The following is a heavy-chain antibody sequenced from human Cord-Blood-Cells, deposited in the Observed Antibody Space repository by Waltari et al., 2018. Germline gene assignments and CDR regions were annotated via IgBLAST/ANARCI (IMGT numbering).Heavy chain of an antibody. Sequence: QVQLQQWGAGLLKPSETLSLTCAVYGGSFSGYYWSWIRQPPGKGLEWIGEINHSGSTNYNTSLKRGVTISVDTSKNQFSLKLSSVTAADTAVYYCARGGGYYYDSSGYYYYYGMDVWGQGTTVTVSS. CDR1: GGSFSGYY. CDR3: ARGGGYYYDSSGYYYYYGMDV. CDR2: INHSGST. V-gene: IGHV4-34*01. D-gene: IGHD3-22*01. J-gene: IGHJ6*02.